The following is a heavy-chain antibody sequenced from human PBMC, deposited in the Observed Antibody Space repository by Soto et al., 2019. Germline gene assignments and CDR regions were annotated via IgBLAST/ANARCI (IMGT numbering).Heavy chain of an antibody. CDR3: SRDGVDGYNFLY. V-gene: IGHV4-4*02. Sequence: QVHLQEMGPGLVMPSGTLSLTCAVSGGSISFGNWWSWVRQPPGKGLEWIGEVYHTGSTNYNPSLKSRVTTSVDNSKNQFSLNLNSVTAADTAVYYCSRDGVDGYNFLYWGQGALVTVSS. D-gene: IGHD5-12*01. J-gene: IGHJ4*02. CDR2: VYHTGST. CDR1: GGSISFGNW.